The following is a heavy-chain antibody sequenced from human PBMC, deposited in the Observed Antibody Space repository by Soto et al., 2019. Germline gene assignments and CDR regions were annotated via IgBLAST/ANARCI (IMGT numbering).Heavy chain of an antibody. D-gene: IGHD2-15*01. CDR2: NYYSGTT. CDR1: VVSISSYY. J-gene: IGHJ4*02. Sequence: SETLSLTCAVSVVSISSYYWSWIRHPPGKGLEWIGYNYYSGTTNYNPSLKSRVTISVDTSKNQFFLRLTSVTAADTAVYYCVREAYIDSAHAIEHWGPAILVIVSS. CDR3: VREAYIDSAHAIEH. V-gene: IGHV4-59*01.